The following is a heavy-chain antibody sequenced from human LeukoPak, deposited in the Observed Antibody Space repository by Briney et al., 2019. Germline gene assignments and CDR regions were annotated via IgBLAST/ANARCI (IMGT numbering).Heavy chain of an antibody. V-gene: IGHV1-46*01. CDR3: ARDRANLNWFDP. CDR1: GYTFTSYY. CDR2: INPSGGST. Sequence: ASVKVSCEASGYTFTSYYMHWVRQAPGQGLEWMGIINPSGGSTSYAQKFQGRVTMTRDMSTSTVYMELSSLRSEDTAVYYCARDRANLNWFDPWGQGTLVTVSS. J-gene: IGHJ5*02.